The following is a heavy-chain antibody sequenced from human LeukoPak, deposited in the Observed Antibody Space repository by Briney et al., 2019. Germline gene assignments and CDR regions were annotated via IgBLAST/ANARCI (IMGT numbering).Heavy chain of an antibody. D-gene: IGHD1-26*01. CDR3: ASRLVGAKVDFDR. CDR2: IYDSGST. J-gene: IGHJ3*01. CDR1: GGSISSSSYC. Sequence: SETQSLTCTVSGGSISSSSYCWGWIRQPPGKGLEWIGLIYDSGSTYYNPSLKSRVTISVDTSKDQFSLKLSSVTAADTAVYYCASRLVGAKVDFDRWGPGIMVS. V-gene: IGHV4-39*01.